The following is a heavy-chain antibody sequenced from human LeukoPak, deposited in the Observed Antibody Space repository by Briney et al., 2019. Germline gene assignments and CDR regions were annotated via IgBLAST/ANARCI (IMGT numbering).Heavy chain of an antibody. CDR2: LNPNSGNT. CDR3: ARMTVSGRDNWFDP. D-gene: IGHD6-19*01. Sequence: ASVKVSCRASGYTFTSYDINWVRQATGQGLEWMGWLNPNSGNTGYALKFQGRVTISRNTSINTAYMELSSLRSEDTAVYYCARMTVSGRDNWFDPWGQGTLVTVSS. V-gene: IGHV1-8*03. CDR1: GYTFTSYD. J-gene: IGHJ5*02.